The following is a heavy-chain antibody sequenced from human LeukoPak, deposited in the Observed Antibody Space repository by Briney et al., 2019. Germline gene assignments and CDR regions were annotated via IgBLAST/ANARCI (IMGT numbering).Heavy chain of an antibody. D-gene: IGHD7-27*01. CDR1: GYTFTSYD. Sequence: ASVKVSCKASGYTFTSYDINWVRQATGQGLEWIGWMNPNSGNTGYAQKFQGRVTMTRNTSISTAYMALSSLRSEDTAVYYCARGGNSSWDHWFDPWGQGTLVTVSS. CDR3: ARGGNSSWDHWFDP. V-gene: IGHV1-8*01. CDR2: MNPNSGNT. J-gene: IGHJ5*02.